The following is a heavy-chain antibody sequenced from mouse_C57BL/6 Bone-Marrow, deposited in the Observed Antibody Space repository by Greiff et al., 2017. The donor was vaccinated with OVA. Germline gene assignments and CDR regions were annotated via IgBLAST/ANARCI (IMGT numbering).Heavy chain of an antibody. J-gene: IGHJ4*01. Sequence: EVQLMESGGGLVKPGGSLKLSCAASGFTFSSYAMSWVRQTPEKRLEWVATISDGGSYTYYPDNVKGRFTISRDNAKNNLYLQMRHLKSEDTAMYYCARDPQLPLAMDYWGQGTSVTVSS. CDR2: ISDGGSYT. D-gene: IGHD3-1*01. V-gene: IGHV5-4*01. CDR3: ARDPQLPLAMDY. CDR1: GFTFSSYA.